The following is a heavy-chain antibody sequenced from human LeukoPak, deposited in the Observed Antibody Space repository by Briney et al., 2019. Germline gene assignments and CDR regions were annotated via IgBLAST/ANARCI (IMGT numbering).Heavy chain of an antibody. V-gene: IGHV1-8*02. CDR3: ARGFFLPLSQHRAFDI. CDR2: MNSNSGNT. CDR1: GGTFSSYA. D-gene: IGHD2/OR15-2a*01. J-gene: IGHJ3*02. Sequence: ASVKVSCKASGGTFSSYAISWVRQAPGQGLEWMGWMNSNSGNTGYAQKFQGRVTMTRNTSISTAYMELSSLRSEDTAVYYCARGFFLPLSQHRAFDIWGQGTMVTVSS.